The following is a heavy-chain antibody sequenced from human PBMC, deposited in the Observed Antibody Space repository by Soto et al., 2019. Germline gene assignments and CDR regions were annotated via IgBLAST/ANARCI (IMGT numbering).Heavy chain of an antibody. D-gene: IGHD3-9*01. V-gene: IGHV3-33*08. CDR3: ARDLDYDILTGYYLVPWFDP. CDR1: GFTFSSYA. J-gene: IGHJ5*02. Sequence: LGGSLRLSCAASGFTFSSYAMSWVRQAPGKGLEWVAVIWYDGSNKYYADSVKGRFTISRDNSKNTLYLQMNSLRAEDTAVYYSARDLDYDILTGYYLVPWFDPWGQGTLVTVSS. CDR2: IWYDGSNK.